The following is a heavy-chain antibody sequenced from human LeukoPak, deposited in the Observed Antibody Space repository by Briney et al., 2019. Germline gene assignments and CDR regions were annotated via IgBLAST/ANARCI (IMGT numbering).Heavy chain of an antibody. D-gene: IGHD6-13*01. CDR1: GYTFTGYY. V-gene: IGHV1-2*02. Sequence: ASVKVSCKASGYTFTGYYMHWVRQAPGQGLEWMGWINPNSGGTNYAQKFQGRVTMTRDTSISTAYMELSRLRSDDTAVYYCARMRIAAAGEIPWPIDYWGQGTLVTVSS. CDR2: INPNSGGT. J-gene: IGHJ4*02. CDR3: ARMRIAAAGEIPWPIDY.